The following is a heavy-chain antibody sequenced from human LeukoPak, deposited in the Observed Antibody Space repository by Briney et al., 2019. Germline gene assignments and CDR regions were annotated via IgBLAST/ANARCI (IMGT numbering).Heavy chain of an antibody. J-gene: IGHJ5*02. V-gene: IGHV2-5*02. CDR1: GFSLSTSGVG. CDR3: AHTAGYDILTGYYPNWFDP. CDR2: IYWDDDK. Sequence: SGPTLVKPTQTLTLTCTFSGFSLSTSGVGVGWIRQPPGKALEWLALIYWDDDKRYSPSLKSRLTITKDTSKNQVVLTMTNMDPVDTATYYCAHTAGYDILTGYYPNWFDPWGQGTLVTVSS. D-gene: IGHD3-9*01.